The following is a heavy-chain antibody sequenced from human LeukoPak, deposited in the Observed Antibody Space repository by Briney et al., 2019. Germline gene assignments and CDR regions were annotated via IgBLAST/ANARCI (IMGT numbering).Heavy chain of an antibody. CDR1: GYTFTIYY. Sequence: GASVTLSFNASGYTFTIYYMHWVRQAPGQGLEWMGVINHSGGSTSYAQKFQVRITITRDTSTSTVYMELSSLRSEDTAVYYCAREIGPIQLHLWSSAFDLWGQGTLVTVSS. CDR2: INHSGGST. J-gene: IGHJ4*02. V-gene: IGHV1-46*01. CDR3: AREIGPIQLHLWSSAFDL. D-gene: IGHD5-18*01.